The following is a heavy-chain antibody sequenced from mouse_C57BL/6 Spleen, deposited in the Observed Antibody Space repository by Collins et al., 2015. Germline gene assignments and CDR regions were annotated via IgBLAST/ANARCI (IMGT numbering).Heavy chain of an antibody. V-gene: IGHV1-75*01. CDR3: ARKENYGSSYFDV. J-gene: IGHJ1*03. D-gene: IGHD1-1*01. CDR1: GYTFTDYY. Sequence: QVQLQQSGPELVKPGASVKISCKASGYTFTDYYINWVKQRPGQGLEWIGWIFPGSGSTYYNEKFKGKATLNVDKSSSTAYMLLSSLTSEDSAVYFCARKENYGSSYFDVWGTGTTVTVSS. CDR2: IFPGSGST.